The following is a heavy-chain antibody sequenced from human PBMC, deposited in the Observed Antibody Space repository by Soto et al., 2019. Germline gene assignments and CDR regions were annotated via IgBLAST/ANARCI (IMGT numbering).Heavy chain of an antibody. Sequence: QVQLVQSGAEVKKPGASVKVSCKVSGYTLNEVAMHWVRQAPGKGLEWLGGFDPGEAETNYAQHFQGRVTMTEDTSTDTVYLELSSLRSEDTALYFCTAYHGDYNFDHWGQGTLVTVSS. CDR1: GYTLNEVA. J-gene: IGHJ5*02. V-gene: IGHV1-24*01. CDR3: TAYHGDYNFDH. D-gene: IGHD4-17*01. CDR2: FDPGEAET.